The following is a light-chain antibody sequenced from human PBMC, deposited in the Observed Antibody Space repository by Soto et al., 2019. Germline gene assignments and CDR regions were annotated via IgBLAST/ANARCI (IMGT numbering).Light chain of an antibody. CDR3: QQYGSSGT. V-gene: IGKV3-20*01. CDR2: GAS. Sequence: SLPPATLATLSCRASQSVSNNYLAWYQQKPGQAPRLLIYGASNRATGIPDRFSGSGSGTDFTLTISRLEPEDFAVYYCQQYGSSGTFGQGTKVDI. J-gene: IGKJ1*01. CDR1: QSVSNNY.